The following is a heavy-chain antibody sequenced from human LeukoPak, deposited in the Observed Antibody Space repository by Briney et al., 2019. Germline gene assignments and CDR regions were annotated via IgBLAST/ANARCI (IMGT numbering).Heavy chain of an antibody. CDR1: GFTFNNYG. J-gene: IGHJ4*02. CDR3: ARDTYYYDSSGYYQYYFDY. V-gene: IGHV3-33*07. Sequence: GGSLRLSCAASGFTFNNYGMYWVRQAPGKGLEWVAPIRYDGTNERYANSVKGRFTISRDNAKNSLYLQMNSLRAEDTAVYYCARDTYYYDSSGYYQYYFDYWGQGTLVTVSS. CDR2: IRYDGTNE. D-gene: IGHD3-22*01.